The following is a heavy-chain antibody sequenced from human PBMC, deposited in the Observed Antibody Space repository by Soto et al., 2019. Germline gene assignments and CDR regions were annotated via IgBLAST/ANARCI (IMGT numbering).Heavy chain of an antibody. CDR1: GFPFSSYS. V-gene: IGHV3-30-3*01. CDR3: ARDLRRILEWLPTGYYYYYGMDV. Sequence: PGGSLILSCAASGFPFSSYSMHWVRPAPGKGLEWVAVISYDGSNKYYADSVKGRFTISRDNSKNTLYLQMNSLRAEDTAVYYCARDLRRILEWLPTGYYYYYGMDVWGQGTTVTVS. D-gene: IGHD3-3*01. CDR2: ISYDGSNK. J-gene: IGHJ6*02.